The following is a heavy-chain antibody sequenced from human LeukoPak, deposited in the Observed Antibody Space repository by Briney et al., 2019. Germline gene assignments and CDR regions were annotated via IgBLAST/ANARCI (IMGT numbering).Heavy chain of an antibody. CDR1: GFTFSSYS. Sequence: PGGSLRLSCAASGFTFSSYSMNWVRQAPGKGLEWVSSISSSSSYIYYADSVKGRFTISRDNAKNSLYLQMNSLRAEDTAVYYCARARTPGKEDPPPDYWGQGTLVTVSS. D-gene: IGHD1-14*01. CDR3: ARARTPGKEDPPPDY. CDR2: ISSSSSYI. J-gene: IGHJ4*02. V-gene: IGHV3-21*01.